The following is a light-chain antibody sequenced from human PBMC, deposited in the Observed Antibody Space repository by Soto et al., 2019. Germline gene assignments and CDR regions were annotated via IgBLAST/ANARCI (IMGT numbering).Light chain of an antibody. V-gene: IGKV1-5*03. J-gene: IGKJ2*01. CDR3: QQYESYGGYT. CDR2: KAS. Sequence: DIQMTQSPSTLSASVGDRVIITCRASQSIRTWLAWYQQKPGKAPRLLIHKASSLESGVPSRFSGSGSGTDFTLTINSLQPDDFASYYCQQYESYGGYTFGQGTKLEIK. CDR1: QSIRTW.